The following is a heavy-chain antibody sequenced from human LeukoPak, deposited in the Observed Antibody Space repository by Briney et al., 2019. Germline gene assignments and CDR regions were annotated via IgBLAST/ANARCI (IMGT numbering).Heavy chain of an antibody. D-gene: IGHD3-10*01. V-gene: IGHV4-61*02. Sequence: SQTLSLTCTVSGGSISSGSYYWSWIRQPAGKGLEWIGRIYSSGSTNYNPSLKSRVTISVDTPKNQSSLKLNSVTAAVTAVYYCARGGYYGSGNDFRFDPWGQGTLVTVSS. CDR1: GGSISSGSYY. CDR2: IYSSGST. J-gene: IGHJ5*02. CDR3: ARGGYYGSGNDFRFDP.